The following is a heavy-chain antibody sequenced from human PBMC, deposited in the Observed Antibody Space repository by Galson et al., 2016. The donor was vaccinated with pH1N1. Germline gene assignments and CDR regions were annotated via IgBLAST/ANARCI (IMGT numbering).Heavy chain of an antibody. CDR3: ARELGGKFDY. Sequence: QSGAEVKKPGESLRISCMASGYSFNDYWIGWVRQMPGKGLEWMGIIYPGDSDTRYSPSFPDQVTISADSSTTTAYLQWSSLKASDTAIYYCARELGGKFDYWGQGTLVTVSS. J-gene: IGHJ4*02. CDR1: GYSFNDYW. D-gene: IGHD7-27*01. V-gene: IGHV5-51*01. CDR2: IYPGDSDT.